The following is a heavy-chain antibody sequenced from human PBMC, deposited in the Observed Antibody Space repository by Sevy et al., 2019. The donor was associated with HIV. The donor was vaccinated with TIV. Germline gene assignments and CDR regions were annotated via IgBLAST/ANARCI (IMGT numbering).Heavy chain of an antibody. D-gene: IGHD3-3*01. CDR1: GGSISSGGYY. V-gene: IGHV4-31*03. Sequence: SETLSLTCTVSGGSISSGGYYWSWIRQHPGKGLEWIGYIYNSGSTYYNPSLKSRVTITVDTSKNQFSLKLSSVTAADTAVYYCASRTYYDFWSGYYAPFDPWGQGTLVTVSS. J-gene: IGHJ5*02. CDR2: IYNSGST. CDR3: ASRTYYDFWSGYYAPFDP.